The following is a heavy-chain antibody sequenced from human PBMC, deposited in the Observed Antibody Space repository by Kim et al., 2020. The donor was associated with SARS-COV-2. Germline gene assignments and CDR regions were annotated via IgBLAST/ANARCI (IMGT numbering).Heavy chain of an antibody. CDR3: ARDSPPNVQAFDI. Sequence: YNPSRKSRVTISVDTSKNQFSLKLSSVTAADTAVYYCARDSPPNVQAFDIWGQGTMVTVSS. J-gene: IGHJ3*02. D-gene: IGHD3-16*01. V-gene: IGHV4-31*02.